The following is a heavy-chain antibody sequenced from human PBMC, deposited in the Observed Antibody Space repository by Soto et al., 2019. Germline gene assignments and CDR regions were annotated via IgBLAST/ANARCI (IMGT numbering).Heavy chain of an antibody. CDR1: GGAISSYY. CDR2: IYTSGST. Sequence: SDTLAPTCTDSGGAISSYYSSWIRQPAGKGLEWIGRIYTSGSTNYNPSLKSRVTMSVDTSKNQFSLKLSSVTAADTAVYYCARDRIGYYAPYPCWFDPWGQGTLVTVSS. D-gene: IGHD1-26*01. CDR3: ARDRIGYYAPYPCWFDP. J-gene: IGHJ5*02. V-gene: IGHV4-4*07.